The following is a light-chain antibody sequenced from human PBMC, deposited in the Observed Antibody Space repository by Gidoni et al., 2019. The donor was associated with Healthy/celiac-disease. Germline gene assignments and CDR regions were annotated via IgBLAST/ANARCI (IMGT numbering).Light chain of an antibody. V-gene: IGKV3-20*01. CDR1: QSVSSSY. Sequence: EIVLTQSPVTLSLSPGERATLSCRASQSVSSSYLAWYQQKPGQAPRLLIYGASSMATGIPDRFSGSGSGTDFTLTISRLEPEDFAVYYCQQYGSSPPLTFGGGTKVEIK. CDR3: QQYGSSPPLT. J-gene: IGKJ4*01. CDR2: GAS.